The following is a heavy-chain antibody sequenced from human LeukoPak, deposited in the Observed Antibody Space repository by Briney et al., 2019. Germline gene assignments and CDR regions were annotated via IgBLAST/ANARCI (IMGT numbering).Heavy chain of an antibody. D-gene: IGHD5-12*01. CDR3: AGEADSGYDQSYGMDV. J-gene: IGHJ6*02. CDR2: IFYSGST. CDR1: GGSVSSGGYY. Sequence: SETLSLTCTVSGGSVSSGGYYWSWLRQHPGKGPEGIGYIFYSGSTHYNPSLKSRVTISVDTSKDQFSLKLSSVTAADTAVYYCAGEADSGYDQSYGMDVWGQGTTVTVSS. V-gene: IGHV4-31*03.